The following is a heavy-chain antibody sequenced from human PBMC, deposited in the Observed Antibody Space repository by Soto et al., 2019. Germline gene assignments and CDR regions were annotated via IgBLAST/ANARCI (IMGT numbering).Heavy chain of an antibody. J-gene: IGHJ5*02. V-gene: IGHV3-23*01. CDR3: VKESHCSNSRCWGDNWFAP. D-gene: IGHD2-15*01. Sequence: PGGSPRLSCAASGFIFNNYAMTWVRQAPGKGLEWVSHISGSGGTTYYADSVKGRFTSSRDNSKNTLYLQMSSLRAEDTAVYYCVKESHCSNSRCWGDNWFAPWGQGTLVTVSS. CDR1: GFIFNNYA. CDR2: ISGSGGTT.